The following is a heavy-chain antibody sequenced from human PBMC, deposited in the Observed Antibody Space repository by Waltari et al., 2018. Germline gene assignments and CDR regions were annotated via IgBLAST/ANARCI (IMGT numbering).Heavy chain of an antibody. J-gene: IGHJ3*02. CDR2: IIPIFGTA. CDR3: AKDGGGDGYNSFDI. V-gene: IGHV1-69*12. D-gene: IGHD5-12*01. CDR1: GGPLRSHD. Sequence: QVQLVQSGAEVKQPGSSVKVSCKASGGPLRSHDIRLVRPSPGQGLEWMGGIIPIFGTANYAQKFQGRVTITADESTSTAYMELSSLRSEDTAVYYCAKDGGGDGYNSFDIWGQGTMVTVSS.